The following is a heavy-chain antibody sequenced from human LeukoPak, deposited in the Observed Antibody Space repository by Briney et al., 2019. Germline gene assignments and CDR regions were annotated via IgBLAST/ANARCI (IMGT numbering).Heavy chain of an antibody. V-gene: IGHV4-31*03. Sequence: SETLSLTCTVSGGSISSGGYYWSWIRQHPGTGLEWIGYIYYSGSTYYNPSLKSRVTIPVDTSKNQFSLKLSSVTAADTAVYYCARDGYDGWFDPWGQGTLVTVSS. D-gene: IGHD5-12*01. CDR1: GGSISSGGYY. J-gene: IGHJ5*02. CDR2: IYYSGST. CDR3: ARDGYDGWFDP.